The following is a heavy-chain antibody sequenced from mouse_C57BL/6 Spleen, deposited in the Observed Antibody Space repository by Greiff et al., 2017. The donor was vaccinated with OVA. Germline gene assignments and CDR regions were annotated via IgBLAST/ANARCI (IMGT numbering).Heavy chain of an antibody. CDR3: TREGDDYDPLYAMDY. V-gene: IGHV5-9-1*02. J-gene: IGHJ4*01. CDR2: ISSGGDYI. CDR1: GFTFSSYA. D-gene: IGHD2-4*01. Sequence: EVQVVESGEGLVKPGGSLKLSCAASGFTFSSYAMSWVRQTPEKRLEWVAYISSGGDYIYYADTVKGRFTISRDNARNTLYLQMSSLKSEDTAMYYCTREGDDYDPLYAMDYWGQGTSVTVSS.